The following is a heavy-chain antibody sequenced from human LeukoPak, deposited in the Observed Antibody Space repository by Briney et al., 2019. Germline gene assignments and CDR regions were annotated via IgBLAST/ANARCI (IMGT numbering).Heavy chain of an antibody. CDR1: GFTFGDYA. CDR2: IRAKTYGGTT. Sequence: GGSLRLSCTASGFTFGDYAMSWFRQAPGKGLEWVCFIRAKTYGGTTQYAASVKDRFTISRDDSKSIAYLQMNSLKTEDTAVYYCARADYGGNAGGFWGQGTLVTVSS. J-gene: IGHJ4*02. CDR3: ARADYGGNAGGF. D-gene: IGHD4-23*01. V-gene: IGHV3-49*03.